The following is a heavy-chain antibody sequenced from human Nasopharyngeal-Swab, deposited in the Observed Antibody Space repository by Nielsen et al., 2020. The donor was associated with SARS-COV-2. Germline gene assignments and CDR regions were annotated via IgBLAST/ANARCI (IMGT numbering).Heavy chain of an antibody. CDR2: IAHDASNE. CDR1: GFTFSSFG. J-gene: IGHJ4*02. CDR3: ARDAPAHYGAFY. Sequence: GESLKISCAASGFTFSSFGMHWVRQAPGKGLEWVAFIAHDASNEYYGDSVKGRFFISRDSSKNTLYLQMDSLRGEDTAVYYCARDAPAHYGAFYWGRGTLVTVSS. V-gene: IGHV3-30*03. D-gene: IGHD4-17*01.